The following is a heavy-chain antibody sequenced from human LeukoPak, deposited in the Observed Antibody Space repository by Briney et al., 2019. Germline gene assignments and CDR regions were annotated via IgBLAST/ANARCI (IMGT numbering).Heavy chain of an antibody. D-gene: IGHD3-16*02. J-gene: IGHJ4*02. CDR1: GGSISSYY. CDR2: IYYSGST. V-gene: IGHV4-39*01. CDR3: ARVLLYDYVRGSYPQGPDY. Sequence: SETLSLTCTVSGGSISSYYWGWIRQPPGKGLEWIGSIYYSGSTDYNPSLKSRVTISVDTSKNQFSLKLTSVTAADTAVYYCARVLLYDYVRGSYPQGPDYWGQGTLVTVSS.